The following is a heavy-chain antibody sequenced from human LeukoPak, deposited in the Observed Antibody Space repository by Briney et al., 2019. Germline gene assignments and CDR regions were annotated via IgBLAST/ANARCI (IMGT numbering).Heavy chain of an antibody. CDR2: ISGSASGGIT. CDR3: ANHKSAFEF. CDR1: GFTLSTYG. J-gene: IGHJ4*02. Sequence: GSLRLSCSGSGFTLSTYGLSWVRQSPGKGLEWVSAISGSASGGITNYADSVKGRFTISRDNYKNTLYLQMNSLRVEDTAVYFCANHKSAFEFWGQGTLVTVSS. V-gene: IGHV3-23*01. D-gene: IGHD3-3*02.